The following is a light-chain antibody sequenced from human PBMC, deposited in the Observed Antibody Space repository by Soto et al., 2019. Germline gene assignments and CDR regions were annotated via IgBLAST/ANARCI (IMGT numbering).Light chain of an antibody. CDR3: SSYTYTSTLVI. CDR2: DVS. Sequence: QSALTQPASVSGSPGQSIAISCTGTSSDVGAHNYVSWYQQHPGKAPKLIIYDVSNRPSGVSTRFSAFKSGNTASLTISGLQAEDEADYYCSSYTYTSTLVIFGGGTKLTFL. CDR1: SSDVGAHNY. V-gene: IGLV2-14*03. J-gene: IGLJ2*01.